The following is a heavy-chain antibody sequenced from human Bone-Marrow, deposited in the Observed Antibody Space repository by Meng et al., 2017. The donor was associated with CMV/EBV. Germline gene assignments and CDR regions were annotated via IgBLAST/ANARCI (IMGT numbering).Heavy chain of an antibody. D-gene: IGHD1-26*01. CDR2: INPKSGDT. CDR1: GYTFTSYD. J-gene: IGHJ5*02. Sequence: ASVKVSCKASGYTFTSYDINWVRQATGQGLEWMGWINPKSGDTNYAQRFQGRVTMTRDTSISTAYMELSRLTSDDTAVYYCAKNFYSGNYFPWPKPWGQGTLVTVSS. CDR3: AKNFYSGNYFPWPKP. V-gene: IGHV1-2*02.